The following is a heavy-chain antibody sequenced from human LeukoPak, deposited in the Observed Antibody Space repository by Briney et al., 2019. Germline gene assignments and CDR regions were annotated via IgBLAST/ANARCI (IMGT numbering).Heavy chain of an antibody. J-gene: IGHJ6*02. CDR3: ARDWNSGSYYGDYSYYGMDV. D-gene: IGHD1-26*01. Sequence: GGSLRLSCAASGFTFSSYAMHWVRQAPGKGLEWVAVISYDGCNKYYADSVKGRFTISRDNSKNTLYLQMNSLRAEDTAVYYCARDWNSGSYYGDYSYYGMDVWGHGTTVTVSS. CDR1: GFTFSSYA. CDR2: ISYDGCNK. V-gene: IGHV3-30*04.